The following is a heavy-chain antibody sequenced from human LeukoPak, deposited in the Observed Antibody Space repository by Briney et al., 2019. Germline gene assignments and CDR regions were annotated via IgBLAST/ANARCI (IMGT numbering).Heavy chain of an antibody. Sequence: SETLSLTCTVSGGSISSYYWSWIRQPPGKGLEWIGYIYYSGSTNYKPSLKSRVTISVDTSKNQFSLKLSSVTAADTAVYYCARVVVTAIGPGLFDYWGQGTLVTVSS. J-gene: IGHJ4*02. D-gene: IGHD2-21*02. CDR3: ARVVVTAIGPGLFDY. V-gene: IGHV4-59*01. CDR1: GGSISSYY. CDR2: IYYSGST.